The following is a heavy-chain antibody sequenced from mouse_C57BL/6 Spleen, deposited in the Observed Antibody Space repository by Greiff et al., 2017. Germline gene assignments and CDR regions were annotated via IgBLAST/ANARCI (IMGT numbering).Heavy chain of an antibody. J-gene: IGHJ3*01. V-gene: IGHV1-59*01. CDR3: AREETAQAPFAY. D-gene: IGHD3-2*02. Sequence: QVQLQQPGAELVRPGTSVTLSCKASGYTITSSWLHWVKQRPGQGLEWIGVIDPSDSYTNYNHKFKGKATLTVDTSSSTAYMQLSSLTSADSAVYYCAREETAQAPFAYWGQGTLVTVSA. CDR2: IDPSDSYT. CDR1: GYTITSSW.